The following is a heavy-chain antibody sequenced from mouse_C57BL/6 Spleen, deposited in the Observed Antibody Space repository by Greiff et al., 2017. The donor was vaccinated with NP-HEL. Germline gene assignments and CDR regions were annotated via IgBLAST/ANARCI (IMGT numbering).Heavy chain of an antibody. J-gene: IGHJ1*03. D-gene: IGHD2-1*01. Sequence: EVHLVESGGGLVKPGGSLKLSCAASGFTFTDYGMHWVRQAPEKGLEWVAYISSGSSIIYYADTVKGRFIISRDNATNTLFLQMTSLTSENTAMYYCDKNSLDYDNNWYFDVWGTGTTVTVSS. V-gene: IGHV5-17*01. CDR3: DKNSLDYDNNWYFDV. CDR2: ISSGSSII. CDR1: GFTFTDYG.